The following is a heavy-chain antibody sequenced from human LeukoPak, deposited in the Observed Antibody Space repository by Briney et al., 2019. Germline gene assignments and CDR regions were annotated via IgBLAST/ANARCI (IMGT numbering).Heavy chain of an antibody. CDR2: MDTGGNT. D-gene: IGHD3-9*01. V-gene: IGHV4-4*07. CDR1: SDSISGYS. J-gene: IGHJ4*02. CDR3: AKERRHFYRESTGFYPTGFYVDN. Sequence: SETLSLTCTVSSDSISGYSWDWIRQPAGKGLEWIGRMDTGGNTNFIPSLKSRLTMSADTSKNQLSLKLTSVTAADTAVYYCAKERRHFYRESTGFYPTGFYVDNWGRGILVTVSS.